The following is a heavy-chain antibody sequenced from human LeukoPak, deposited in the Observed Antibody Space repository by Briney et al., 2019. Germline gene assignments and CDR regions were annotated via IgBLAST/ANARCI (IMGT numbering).Heavy chain of an antibody. Sequence: GGSLRLSCAASGFTFSSYAMHWVRQAPGKGLEWVAVISYDGSNKYYADSVKGRFTISRDNSKNTLYLQMNSLRAEDTAVYYCARGIAARHDLFDYWGQGTLVTVSS. CDR3: ARGIAARHDLFDY. V-gene: IGHV3-30-3*01. CDR2: ISYDGSNK. CDR1: GFTFSSYA. D-gene: IGHD6-6*01. J-gene: IGHJ4*02.